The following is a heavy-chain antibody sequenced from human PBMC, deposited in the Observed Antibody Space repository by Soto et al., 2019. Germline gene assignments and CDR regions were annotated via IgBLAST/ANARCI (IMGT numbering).Heavy chain of an antibody. CDR1: GFTFSGSA. V-gene: IGHV3-73*01. Sequence: SLRLSFAASGFTFSGSAMHWVRQASGKGLEWVGRIRSKANSYATAYAASVKGRFTISRDDSKNTAYLQMNSLKTEDTAVYYCTRPYDILTGPNGNYYYGMDVWGQGTTVTVS. CDR2: IRSKANSYAT. D-gene: IGHD3-9*01. CDR3: TRPYDILTGPNGNYYYGMDV. J-gene: IGHJ6*02.